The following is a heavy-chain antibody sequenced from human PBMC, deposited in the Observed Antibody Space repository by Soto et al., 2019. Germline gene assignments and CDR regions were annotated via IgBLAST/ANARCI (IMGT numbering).Heavy chain of an antibody. CDR3: ARATLTGSSGWYGLDY. J-gene: IGHJ4*02. Sequence: ASVKVSCKASGYTFTSYYMHWVRQAPGQGLEWMGIINPSGGSTSYAQKFQGRVTMTRDTSTSTVYMELRSLRSEDTVVYYCARATLTGSSGWYGLDYWGQGTLVTVSS. CDR2: INPSGGST. D-gene: IGHD6-19*01. V-gene: IGHV1-46*01. CDR1: GYTFTSYY.